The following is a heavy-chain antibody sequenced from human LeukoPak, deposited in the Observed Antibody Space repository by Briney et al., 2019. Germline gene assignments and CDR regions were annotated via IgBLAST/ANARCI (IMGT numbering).Heavy chain of an antibody. J-gene: IGHJ4*02. V-gene: IGHV4-61*01. D-gene: IGHD1-26*01. CDR1: GGSVNSGSYY. Sequence: SETLSLTCTVSGGSVNSGSYYWNWIRQPPGKGLEWIGYIYYSGSTNYNPSLKSRVTISVDTSENQFSLKLSSVTAADTAVYYCARAAYSGSYHSDYWGQGTLVTVSS. CDR3: ARAAYSGSYHSDY. CDR2: IYYSGST.